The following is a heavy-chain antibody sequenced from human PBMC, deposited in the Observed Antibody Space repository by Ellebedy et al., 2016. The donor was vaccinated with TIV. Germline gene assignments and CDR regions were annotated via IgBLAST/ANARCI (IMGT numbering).Heavy chain of an antibody. J-gene: IGHJ4*02. CDR3: ARGYSGYDAVYLDY. D-gene: IGHD5-12*01. CDR2: ISYDGSNK. V-gene: IGHV3-30-3*01. CDR1: GFTFSSYA. Sequence: GESLKISCAASGFTFSSYAMHWVRQAPGKGLEWVTVISYDGSNKYYTDSVKGRFTISRDNSKNTLYLQMNSLRAEDTAVYYCARGYSGYDAVYLDYWGQGTLVTVSS.